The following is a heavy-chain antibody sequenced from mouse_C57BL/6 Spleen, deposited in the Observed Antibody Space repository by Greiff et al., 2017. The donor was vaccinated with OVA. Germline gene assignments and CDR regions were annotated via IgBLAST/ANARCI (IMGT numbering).Heavy chain of an antibody. CDR1: GFTFSDYG. CDR2: ISSGSSTI. Sequence: EVKLVESGGGLVKPGGSLKLSCAASGFTFSDYGMHWVRQAPEKGLEWVAYISSGSSTIYYADTVKGRFTISRDNAKNTLFLQRTSLRSEDTAMYYCASANWYYFDYWGQGTTLTVAS. J-gene: IGHJ2*01. D-gene: IGHD4-1*02. V-gene: IGHV5-17*01. CDR3: ASANWYYFDY.